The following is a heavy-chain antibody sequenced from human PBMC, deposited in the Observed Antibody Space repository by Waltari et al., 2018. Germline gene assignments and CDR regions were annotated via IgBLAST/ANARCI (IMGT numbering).Heavy chain of an antibody. D-gene: IGHD6-19*01. CDR1: GYSISSGYY. J-gene: IGHJ4*02. V-gene: IGHV4-38-2*02. CDR2: IYHSGST. CDR3: ARGPPRQWNFDY. Sequence: QVQLQESGPGLVKPSETLSLTCTVSGYSISSGYYWGWIRQPPGKGLEWIGSIYHSGSTYYNPSLKSRVTISVDTSKNQFSLKLSSVTAADTAVYYCARGPPRQWNFDYWGQGTLVTVSS.